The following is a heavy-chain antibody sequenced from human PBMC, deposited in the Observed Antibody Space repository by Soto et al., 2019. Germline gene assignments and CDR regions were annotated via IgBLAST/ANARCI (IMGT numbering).Heavy chain of an antibody. Sequence: ASVTVSCKTSGYTFSNYGITWVRQAPGQPLEWLGWISLYSDGTNYAQKFQGRVSMTTDTSTTTAYMELRSLRSDDTAVYYCARVVPGAEAWFGPWGQGTLVTVSS. D-gene: IGHD2-2*01. J-gene: IGHJ5*02. V-gene: IGHV1-18*01. CDR1: GYTFSNYG. CDR2: ISLYSDGT. CDR3: ARVVPGAEAWFGP.